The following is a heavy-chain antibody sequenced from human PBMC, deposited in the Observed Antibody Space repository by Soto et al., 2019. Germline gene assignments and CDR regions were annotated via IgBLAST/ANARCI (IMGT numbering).Heavy chain of an antibody. Sequence: EVQLLESGGGLVQPGGSLRLSCAASGFTFSTYAMSWVRQAPGKGLEWVSALSGSGGSTYYADSVKGRFTISRDNSKDPLDLQMNGMRAEDTAVFYCAKWGGRGGGSFDYWGQGTLVTVSS. CDR3: AKWGGRGGGSFDY. J-gene: IGHJ4*02. CDR2: LSGSGGST. CDR1: GFTFSTYA. D-gene: IGHD3-16*01. V-gene: IGHV3-23*01.